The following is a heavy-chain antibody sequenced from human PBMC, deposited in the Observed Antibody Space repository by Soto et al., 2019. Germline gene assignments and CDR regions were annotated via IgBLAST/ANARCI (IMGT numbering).Heavy chain of an antibody. V-gene: IGHV3-53*01. CDR2: IYSGGST. CDR3: AREWHNLDC. Sequence: GGSLRLSCAASGFTVSSNYMSWVRQAPGKGLEWVSVIYSGGSTFYADSVKGRFTISRDNSKNMVYLQMNRMRAEDTAVYYCAREWHNLDCSGQGTLVTVSS. CDR1: GFTVSSNY. J-gene: IGHJ4*02. D-gene: IGHD1-20*01.